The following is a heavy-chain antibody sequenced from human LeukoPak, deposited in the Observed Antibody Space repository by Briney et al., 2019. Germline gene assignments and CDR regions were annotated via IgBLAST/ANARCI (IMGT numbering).Heavy chain of an antibody. CDR1: GFTFSSYS. D-gene: IGHD3-22*01. J-gene: IGHJ5*01. CDR3: ASWDGSHSSGWYDF. Sequence: GGSLRLSCAASGFTFSSYSMNWVRQAPGKGLEWVSPISRNGDNTFYADSVKGRFTISRDNSKSTLYLQMNSLRAEDTAVYYCASWDGSHSSGWYDFWGQGTLVTVSS. V-gene: IGHV3-23*01. CDR2: ISRNGDNT.